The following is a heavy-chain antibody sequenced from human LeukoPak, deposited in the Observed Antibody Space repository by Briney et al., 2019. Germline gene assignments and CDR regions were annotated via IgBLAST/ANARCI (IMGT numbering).Heavy chain of an antibody. V-gene: IGHV4-4*08. Sequence: PSETLSLTCTVSGGSISSYYWSWIRQPPGKGLEWIGRIYTSGSTNYNPSLKSRVTISVDTSKNQFSLKLSSVTAADTAVYYCAREGQITLAFLQWLTTPAQGYMDVWGKGTTVTVSS. CDR1: GGSISSYY. CDR3: AREGQITLAFLQWLTTPAQGYMDV. J-gene: IGHJ6*03. CDR2: IYTSGST. D-gene: IGHD3-3*02.